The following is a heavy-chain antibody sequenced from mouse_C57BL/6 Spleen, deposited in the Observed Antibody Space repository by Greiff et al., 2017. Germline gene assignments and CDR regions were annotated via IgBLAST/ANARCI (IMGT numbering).Heavy chain of an antibody. CDR2: IDPETGGT. CDR3: TRGGKTAQEYFDY. D-gene: IGHD3-2*02. Sequence: VQLQQSGAELVRPGASVTLSCKASGYTFTDYEMHWVKQTPVHGLEWIGAIDPETGGTAYNQKFKGKAILTADKSSSTAYMELRSLTSEDSAVYYCTRGGKTAQEYFDYWGQGTTLTVSS. V-gene: IGHV1-15*01. CDR1: GYTFTDYE. J-gene: IGHJ2*01.